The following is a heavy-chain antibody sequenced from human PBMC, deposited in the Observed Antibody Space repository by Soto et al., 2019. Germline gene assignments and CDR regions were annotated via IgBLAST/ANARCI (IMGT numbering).Heavy chain of an antibody. CDR2: IYYSGST. CDR1: DGSISSGGYY. CDR3: ARDSAGYYYDSSGYSGSY. D-gene: IGHD3-22*01. Sequence: PSEALSLTCTVSDGSISSGGYYWSWIRQHPGKGLEWIGYIYYSGSTYYNPSLKSRVTISVDTSKNQFSLKLSSVTAADTAVYYCARDSAGYYYDSSGYSGSYWGQGTLVTVSS. V-gene: IGHV4-31*03. J-gene: IGHJ4*02.